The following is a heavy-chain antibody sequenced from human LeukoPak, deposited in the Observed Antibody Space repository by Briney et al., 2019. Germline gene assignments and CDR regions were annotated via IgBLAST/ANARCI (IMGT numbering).Heavy chain of an antibody. CDR1: GFTFTDYY. Sequence: LRLSCAASGFTFTDYYMSWIRQPPGKGLEWIGEGSDVGGTRYNPSLKSRVTISADTSKNQFSLKLSSVTAADTAVYYCAQNGQSGFSFDPWGQGTLVTVSS. CDR2: GSDVGGT. V-gene: IGHV4-34*08. J-gene: IGHJ5*02. D-gene: IGHD2-8*01. CDR3: AQNGQSGFSFDP.